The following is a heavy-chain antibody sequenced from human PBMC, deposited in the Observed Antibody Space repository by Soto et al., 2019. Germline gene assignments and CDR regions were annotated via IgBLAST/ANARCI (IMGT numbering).Heavy chain of an antibody. Sequence: SVKVSCKASGGTFSSYAISWVRQAPGQGLEWMGGIIPIFGTANYAQKFQGRVTITADESTSTAYMELSSLRSEDTAMYYCARPRVGDMSYFDYWGQGTLVTVSS. J-gene: IGHJ4*02. V-gene: IGHV1-69*13. CDR1: GGTFSSYA. CDR2: IIPIFGTA. D-gene: IGHD1-26*01. CDR3: ARPRVGDMSYFDY.